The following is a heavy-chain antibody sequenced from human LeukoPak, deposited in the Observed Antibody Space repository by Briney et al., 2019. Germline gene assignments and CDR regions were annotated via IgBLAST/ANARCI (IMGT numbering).Heavy chain of an antibody. D-gene: IGHD4-17*01. CDR2: ISSSSSSYI. J-gene: IGHJ4*02. CDR3: ARENDYGDYFDY. Sequence: GGSLRLSCAASGFTFSSYSMNWVRQAPGKGLEWVSSISSSSSSYIYYADSVKGRFTISRDNAKNSLYLQMNSLRAEDTAVYYCARENDYGDYFDYWGQGTLVTVSS. CDR1: GFTFSSYS. V-gene: IGHV3-21*01.